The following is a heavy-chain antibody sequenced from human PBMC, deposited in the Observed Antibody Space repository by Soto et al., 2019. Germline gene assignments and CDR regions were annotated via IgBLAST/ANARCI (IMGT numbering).Heavy chain of an antibody. CDR3: ARGKPREISLGGNIVVPNSDAFDI. V-gene: IGHV1-69*01. J-gene: IGHJ3*02. Sequence: QVQLVQSGAEVKKPGSSVKVSCKASGGTFSSYAISWVRQAPGQGLEWMGGIVPIIGAAQYAEKFRARDNIRADEFTSTAYMELSSLRSDDTAVYYCARGKPREISLGGNIVVPNSDAFDIWGLGTMVTVSS. D-gene: IGHD3-16*02. CDR2: IVPIIGAA. CDR1: GGTFSSYA.